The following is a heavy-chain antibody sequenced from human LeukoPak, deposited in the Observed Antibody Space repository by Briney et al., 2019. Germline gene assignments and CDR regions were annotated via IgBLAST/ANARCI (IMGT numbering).Heavy chain of an antibody. J-gene: IGHJ4*02. D-gene: IGHD3-9*01. Sequence: GGSLRLSCAASGFTFSSYAMSWVRQAPGKGLEWVSYISSSGTTLNYADSVKGRFTISRDNAKSSLYLQMNSLRAEDTAVYYCASFDYRTSAWGQGTLVTVSS. V-gene: IGHV3-48*03. CDR1: GFTFSSYA. CDR2: ISSSGTTL. CDR3: ASFDYRTSA.